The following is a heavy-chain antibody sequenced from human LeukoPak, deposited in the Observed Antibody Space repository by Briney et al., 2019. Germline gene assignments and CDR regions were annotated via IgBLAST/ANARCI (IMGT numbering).Heavy chain of an antibody. CDR2: ISYDGNNK. CDR1: GFTFSSYG. Sequence: GGSLRLSCATSGFTFSSYGMHWVRQAPGKGLEWVAVISYDGNNKYYADSVKGRFTISRDNSKNTLYLQMSSLRAEDTAMYYCARDVGRVGASPFDYWGQGTLVTVSS. J-gene: IGHJ4*02. CDR3: ARDVGRVGASPFDY. V-gene: IGHV3-30*03. D-gene: IGHD1-26*01.